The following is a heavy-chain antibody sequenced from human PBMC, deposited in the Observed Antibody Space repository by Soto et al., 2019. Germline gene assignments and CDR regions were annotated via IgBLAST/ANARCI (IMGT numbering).Heavy chain of an antibody. Sequence: SETLSLTCAVYGGNFIGYYWTWIRQPPGTGLEWIGEINHSGSTNYNPSLKSRVTISADTSMNQFSLALTSVTAADTAMYYCARGSTTEKVDSWGQGILVTVSS. CDR1: GGNFIGYY. CDR3: ARGSTTEKVDS. CDR2: INHSGST. V-gene: IGHV4-34*01. J-gene: IGHJ4*02.